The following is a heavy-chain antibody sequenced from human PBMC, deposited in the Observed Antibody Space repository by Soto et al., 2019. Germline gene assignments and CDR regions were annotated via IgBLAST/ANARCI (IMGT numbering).Heavy chain of an antibody. J-gene: IGHJ4*02. D-gene: IGHD6-19*01. V-gene: IGHV3-48*02. CDR3: ARDDVGGQWRKYCDY. CDR2: ISSSSSTI. CDR1: GFTFSSYS. Sequence: EVQLVESGGGLVQPGGSLRLSCAASGFTFSSYSMNWVRQAPGKGLEWVSYISSSSSTIYYADSVKGRFTISRDNAKNSLYLQMNSLRDEDTAVYYCARDDVGGQWRKYCDYWGQGTMVTVSS.